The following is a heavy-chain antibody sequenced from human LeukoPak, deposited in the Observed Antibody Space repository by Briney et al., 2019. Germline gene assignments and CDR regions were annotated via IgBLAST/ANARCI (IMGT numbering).Heavy chain of an antibody. CDR1: GFTFSSYT. V-gene: IGHV3-23*01. D-gene: IGHD6-13*01. CDR3: AKSLYSSSFQPTFDY. J-gene: IGHJ4*02. CDR2: ISGSGGST. Sequence: GGSLRLSCAASGFTFSSYTMSWVRQAPGKGLEWVSAISGSGGSTYYADSVKGRFTISRDNSKNTLYLQMNSLRAEDTAVYCCAKSLYSSSFQPTFDYWGQGTLVTVSS.